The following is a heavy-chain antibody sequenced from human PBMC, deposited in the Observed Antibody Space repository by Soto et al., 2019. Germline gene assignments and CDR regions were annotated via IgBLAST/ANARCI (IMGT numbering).Heavy chain of an antibody. Sequence: PGGSLRLSCAASGFTFSSYAMSWVRQAPGKGLEWVSAISGSGGSTYYADSVKGRFTISRDNSKNTLYLQMNSLRAEDTAVYYCAKALNWNPGYYYYGMDVWGQGTTVTVSS. D-gene: IGHD1-1*01. CDR3: AKALNWNPGYYYYGMDV. CDR2: ISGSGGST. CDR1: GFTFSSYA. V-gene: IGHV3-23*01. J-gene: IGHJ6*02.